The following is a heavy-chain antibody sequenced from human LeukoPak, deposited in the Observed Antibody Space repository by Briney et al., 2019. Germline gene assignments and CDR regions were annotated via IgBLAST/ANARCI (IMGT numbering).Heavy chain of an antibody. D-gene: IGHD3-22*01. J-gene: IGHJ4*02. V-gene: IGHV4-59*11. CDR2: IHYSGVT. Sequence: PSETLSLTCTVSVVSITTHYWSWIRQPPGKGLEWIGYIHYSGVTNYNPSLKSRVTISIDTSKNQFSLKLSSVTAADTAVYFCARRDISSGIDYWGQGTLVTVSS. CDR1: VVSITTHY. CDR3: ARRDISSGIDY.